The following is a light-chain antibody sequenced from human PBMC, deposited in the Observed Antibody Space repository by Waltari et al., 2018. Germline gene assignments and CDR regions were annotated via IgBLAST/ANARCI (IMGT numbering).Light chain of an antibody. CDR1: QSIRTY. CDR2: HAS. CDR3: QNYVRLPAT. V-gene: IGKV3-20*01. J-gene: IGKJ1*01. Sequence: EIMLTQSPAPLSLSPAERATLTSKASQSIRTYLAWYQQKPGQAPRLLIYHASSRATGIPDRFSGSGSGTDFSLTISRLEPEDFAVYYCQNYVRLPATFGQGTKVEIK.